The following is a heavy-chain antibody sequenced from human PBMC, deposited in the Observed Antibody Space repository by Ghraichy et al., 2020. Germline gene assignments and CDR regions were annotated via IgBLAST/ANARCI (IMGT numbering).Heavy chain of an antibody. CDR1: GGSFSGYY. J-gene: IGHJ4*02. V-gene: IGHV4-34*01. CDR3: ARGYRRRYYYDSSGRSGFDY. CDR2: INHSGST. D-gene: IGHD3-22*01. Sequence: SETLSLTCAVYGGSFSGYYWSWIRQPPGKGLEWIGEINHSGSTNYNPSLRSRVTISVDTSKNQFSLKLSSVTAADTAVDYCARGYRRRYYYDSSGRSGFDYWGQGTLVTVSS.